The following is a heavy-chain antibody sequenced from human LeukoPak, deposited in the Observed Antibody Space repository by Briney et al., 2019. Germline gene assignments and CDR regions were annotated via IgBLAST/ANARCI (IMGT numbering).Heavy chain of an antibody. CDR1: GFTFSGYY. Sequence: HAGGSLRLSCATSGFTFSGYYMHWVRQAPGKGLVWLSRINTDGSNTDYADSVKGRFTISRDNAKNSLYLQMNSLRAEDTAVYYCARTIWFGESSFDYWGQGTLVTVSS. CDR2: INTDGSNT. V-gene: IGHV3-74*01. D-gene: IGHD3-10*01. J-gene: IGHJ4*02. CDR3: ARTIWFGESSFDY.